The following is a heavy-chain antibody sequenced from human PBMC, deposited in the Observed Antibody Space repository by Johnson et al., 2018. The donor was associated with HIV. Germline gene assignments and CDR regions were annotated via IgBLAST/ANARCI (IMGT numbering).Heavy chain of an antibody. CDR1: GFTFSSYA. J-gene: IGHJ3*02. Sequence: EQLVESGGGVVQPGGSLRLSCAASGFTFSSYAMSWVRQAPGKGLEWVSGINWNGGSTGYADSVKGRFTISRDNAKNSLYLQMNSLRAEDTAVYYCAKGDCSGGSCYSFTDAFDIWGQGTMV. CDR2: INWNGGST. D-gene: IGHD2-15*01. V-gene: IGHV3-20*04. CDR3: AKGDCSGGSCYSFTDAFDI.